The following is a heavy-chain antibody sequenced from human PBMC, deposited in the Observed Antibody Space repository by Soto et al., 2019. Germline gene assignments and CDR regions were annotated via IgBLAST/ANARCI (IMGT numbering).Heavy chain of an antibody. Sequence: QVQLVESGGGVVKPGGSLRLSCAASGFTFSGYYMSWIRQAPGKGLEWVSYMSSSGSSIYYADSVKGRFTISRDNAKNSLFLQMNSLRVEDTAVYYCARGHDYDAYEWFDPWGRGTLVTVS. CDR2: MSSSGSSI. D-gene: IGHD4-17*01. V-gene: IGHV3-11*01. J-gene: IGHJ5*02. CDR3: ARGHDYDAYEWFDP. CDR1: GFTFSGYY.